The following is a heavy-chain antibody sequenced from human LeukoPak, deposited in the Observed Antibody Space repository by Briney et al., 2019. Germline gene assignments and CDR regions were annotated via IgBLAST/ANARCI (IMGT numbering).Heavy chain of an antibody. Sequence: GAPVKVSCKASGYTFTNYGISWVRQAPGQGLEWMGWISAYNGYTDYAQKLQFRVTMTTDTSTSTAYMELRSLRSDDTAVYYCARDRRYCSSTSCQWRYDAFDIWGQGTMVTVSS. CDR3: ARDRRYCSSTSCQWRYDAFDI. CDR1: GYTFTNYG. CDR2: ISAYNGYT. J-gene: IGHJ3*02. D-gene: IGHD2-2*01. V-gene: IGHV1-18*01.